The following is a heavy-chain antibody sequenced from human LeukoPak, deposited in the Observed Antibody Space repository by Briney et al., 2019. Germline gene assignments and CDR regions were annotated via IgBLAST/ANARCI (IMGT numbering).Heavy chain of an antibody. J-gene: IGHJ4*02. CDR3: AREGGQTIIVRGRGFYY. CDR1: GGSISSGGYY. D-gene: IGHD3-10*01. CDR2: IYYSGST. Sequence: SQTLSLTCTVSGGSISSGGYYCSWIRQHPGKGLEWLGYIYYSGSTYNHPSLKRPVTIAVDTSNDQLSLNPSSVLAADTAMSYCAREGGQTIIVRGRGFYYRGQGGLVTVSS. V-gene: IGHV4-31*01.